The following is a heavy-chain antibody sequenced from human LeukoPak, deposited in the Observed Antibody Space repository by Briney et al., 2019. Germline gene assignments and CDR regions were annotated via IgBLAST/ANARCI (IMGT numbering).Heavy chain of an antibody. CDR3: ARAVLRFLEWPPGDYYYYGMDV. Sequence: GGSLRLSCAASGFTFSSYSMNWVRQAPGKGLEWVSSISSSSSYIYYADSVKGRFTISRDNAKNSLYLQMNSLRAEDTAVYYCARAVLRFLEWPPGDYYYYGMDVWGQGTTVTVSS. CDR1: GFTFSSYS. J-gene: IGHJ6*02. D-gene: IGHD3-3*01. CDR2: ISSSSSYI. V-gene: IGHV3-21*04.